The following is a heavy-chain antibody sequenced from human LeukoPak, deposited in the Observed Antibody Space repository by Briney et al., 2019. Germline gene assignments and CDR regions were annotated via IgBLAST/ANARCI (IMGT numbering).Heavy chain of an antibody. CDR3: AREAVALGATGYYYFDY. V-gene: IGHV1-69*05. Sequence: ASVKVSCKASGGTFSSYAISWVLQAPGHGLEWMGRIIPIFGTANYAQKFQGRVTITTDESTSTAYMELSSLRSEDTAVYYCAREAVALGATGYYYFDYWGQGTLVTVSS. J-gene: IGHJ4*02. D-gene: IGHD1-26*01. CDR2: IIPIFGTA. CDR1: GGTFSSYA.